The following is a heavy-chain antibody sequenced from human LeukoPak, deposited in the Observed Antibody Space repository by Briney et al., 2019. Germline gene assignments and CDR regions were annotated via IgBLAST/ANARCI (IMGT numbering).Heavy chain of an antibody. CDR1: GFPFSSYG. D-gene: IGHD5-18*01. CDR3: ARDWDTISRRAFDI. J-gene: IGHJ3*02. V-gene: IGHV3-33*01. Sequence: RSLRLSCAASGFPFSSYGMHWVRQAPGKGLEWVAVIWYDGSNKYYADSVKGRFTISRDNSKNTVYLEMNSLRAEDTAVYYCARDWDTISRRAFDIWGQGTMVTVSS. CDR2: IWYDGSNK.